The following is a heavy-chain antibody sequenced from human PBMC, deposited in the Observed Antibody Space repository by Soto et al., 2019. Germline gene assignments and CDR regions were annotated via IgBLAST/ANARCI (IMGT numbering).Heavy chain of an antibody. V-gene: IGHV4-4*07. CDR3: ARDGMTTGDT. Sequence: TSETLSLTCIVSGVSATSYTWSWVRQPANKGLEWIGRVFSSVSATYNPSLKSRVSISMDTAENRISLKLDSVTAADAGVYFCARDGMTTGDTWGPGTLVTVSS. CDR1: GVSATSYT. D-gene: IGHD2-21*02. J-gene: IGHJ4*02. CDR2: VFSSVSA.